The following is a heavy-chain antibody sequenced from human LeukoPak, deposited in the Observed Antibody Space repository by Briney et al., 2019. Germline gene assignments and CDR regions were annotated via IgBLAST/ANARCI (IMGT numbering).Heavy chain of an antibody. CDR1: GYTFTNYD. D-gene: IGHD1-26*01. CDR2: SSGSTSNT. V-gene: IGHV1-18*01. J-gene: IGHJ4*02. Sequence: ASVKVSCKASGYTFTNYDISWVRQAPGQGLEWMGWSSGSTSNTNYAQKFRGRVAVTTDTSTTTAYIELRSLRSDDTAVYYCARGSISGRSGFDYWGQGTLVTVSS. CDR3: ARGSISGRSGFDY.